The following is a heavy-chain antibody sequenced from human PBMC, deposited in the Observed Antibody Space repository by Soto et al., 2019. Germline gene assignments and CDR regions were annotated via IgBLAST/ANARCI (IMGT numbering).Heavy chain of an antibody. Sequence: PSETLSLTCTVSGGSISSYYWSWIRQPPGKGLEWIGYIYYSGSTNYNPSLKSRVTISVDTSKNQFSLKLSSVTAADTAVYYCARAGNGNWFDPWGQGTLVTVPS. CDR3: ARAGNGNWFDP. V-gene: IGHV4-59*01. D-gene: IGHD2-8*01. CDR2: IYYSGST. CDR1: GGSISSYY. J-gene: IGHJ5*02.